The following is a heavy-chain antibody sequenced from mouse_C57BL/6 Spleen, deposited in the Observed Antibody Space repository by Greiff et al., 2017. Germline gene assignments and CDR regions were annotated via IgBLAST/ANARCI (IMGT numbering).Heavy chain of an antibody. CDR2: INPNNGGT. CDR1: GYTFTDYN. J-gene: IGHJ4*01. V-gene: IGHV1-22*01. Sequence: EVKLMESGPELVKPGASVKMSCKASGYTFTDYNMHWVKQSHGKSLEWIGYINPNNGGTSYNQKFKGKATLTVNKSSSTAYMELRSLTSEDSAVYYCARVTTVVADYYAMDYWGQGTSVTVSS. CDR3: ARVTTVVADYYAMDY. D-gene: IGHD1-1*01.